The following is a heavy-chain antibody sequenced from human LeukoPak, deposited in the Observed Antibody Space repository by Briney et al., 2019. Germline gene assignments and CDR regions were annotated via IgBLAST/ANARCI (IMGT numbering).Heavy chain of an antibody. CDR2: INHSGST. D-gene: IGHD6-13*01. CDR1: GGSFSGYY. V-gene: IGHV4-34*01. CDR3: ARGVAAAGIFGPPRGKHYGMDV. J-gene: IGHJ6*02. Sequence: SETLSLTCAVYGGSFSGYYWSWIRQPPGKGLEWIGEINHSGSTNYTPSLKSRVTISVDTSKNQFSLKLSCVTAADTAVYYCARGVAAAGIFGPPRGKHYGMDVWGQGTTVTVSS.